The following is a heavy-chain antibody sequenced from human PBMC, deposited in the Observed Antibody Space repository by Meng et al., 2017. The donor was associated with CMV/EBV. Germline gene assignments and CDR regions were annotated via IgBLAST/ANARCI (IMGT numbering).Heavy chain of an antibody. D-gene: IGHD6-13*01. Sequence: ASVKVSCKASGYTFTSYDINWVRQATGQGLEWMGWMNPNSGNTGYAQKFQGRVTMTRNTSISTAYMELSSLRSDDTAVYYCARLPHSSSGYYYYGMDVWGQGTTVTVSS. CDR3: ARLPHSSSGYYYYGMDV. CDR1: GYTFTSYD. V-gene: IGHV1-8*01. J-gene: IGHJ6*02. CDR2: MNPNSGNT.